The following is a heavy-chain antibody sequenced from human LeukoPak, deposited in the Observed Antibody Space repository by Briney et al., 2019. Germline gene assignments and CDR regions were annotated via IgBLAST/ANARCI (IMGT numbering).Heavy chain of an antibody. CDR2: IYYSGST. Sequence: SETLSLTCTVSGGSISSSSYYWGWIRQPPGKGLEWIGSIYYSGSTYYNPSLKSRVTISVDTSKNQFSLKLSSVTAADTAVYYCARDRSYYDSSVLQPIFAFDIWGQGTMVTVSS. D-gene: IGHD3-22*01. CDR3: ARDRSYYDSSVLQPIFAFDI. CDR1: GGSISSSSYY. V-gene: IGHV4-39*07. J-gene: IGHJ3*02.